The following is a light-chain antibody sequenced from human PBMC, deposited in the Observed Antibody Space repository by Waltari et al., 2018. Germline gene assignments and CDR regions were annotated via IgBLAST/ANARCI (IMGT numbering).Light chain of an antibody. CDR1: PCISKY. Sequence: EIMLTQSPATLSLSPGDRATLSCRASPCISKYLAWYQQKPGQAPRLLIYDASIRATGIPDRFSGSGYGTDFSLTISRLEPEDYAVYYCQKYGSLPATFGRGTKVEIK. J-gene: IGKJ1*01. CDR3: QKYGSLPAT. V-gene: IGKV3-20*01. CDR2: DAS.